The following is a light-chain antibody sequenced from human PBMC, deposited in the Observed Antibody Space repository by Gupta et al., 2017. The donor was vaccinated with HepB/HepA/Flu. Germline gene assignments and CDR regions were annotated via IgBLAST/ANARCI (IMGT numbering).Light chain of an antibody. Sequence: SALTPPPSASGPPGQSVPLSGSVASSDVGGYNYVTWYQQPPGKAPKLMTYEVSKRPSGVPDRFSGSKSGNTASLTVYGLQAEDETDYYCSSYAGSNNVVVFGGGTKLTVL. V-gene: IGLV2-8*01. J-gene: IGLJ2*01. CDR1: SSDVGGYNY. CDR2: EVS. CDR3: SSYAGSNNVVV.